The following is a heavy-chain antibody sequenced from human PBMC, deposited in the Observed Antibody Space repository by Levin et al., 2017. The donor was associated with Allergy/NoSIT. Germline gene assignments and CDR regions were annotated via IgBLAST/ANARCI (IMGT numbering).Heavy chain of an antibody. CDR2: ISGSGDNT. J-gene: IGHJ4*02. CDR3: AKSPLAYCSNGVCHLRY. D-gene: IGHD2-8*01. V-gene: IGHV3-23*01. Sequence: PGGSLRLSCAASGFTFSSYAMTWVRQAPGKGLEWVSSISGSGDNTYYADSVKGRFTISRDNSKNTLYLQMNSLRAEDTAVYYCAKSPLAYCSNGVCHLRYWGQGTLVTVSS. CDR1: GFTFSSYA.